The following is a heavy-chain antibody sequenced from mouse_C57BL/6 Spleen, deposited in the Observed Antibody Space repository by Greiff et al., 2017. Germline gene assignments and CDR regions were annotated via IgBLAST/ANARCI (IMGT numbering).Heavy chain of an antibody. CDR1: GFTFSSYG. V-gene: IGHV5-6*01. CDR3: ARHALLRDLYAMDY. Sequence: EVKVVESGGDLVKPGGSLKLSCAASGFTFSSYGMSWVRQTPDKRLAWVATISSGGSYTYYPGSVKGRFTISRDNAKNTLYLQMSSLKSEDTAMYYCARHALLRDLYAMDYWGQGTSVTVSS. CDR2: ISSGGSYT. J-gene: IGHJ4*01. D-gene: IGHD1-1*01.